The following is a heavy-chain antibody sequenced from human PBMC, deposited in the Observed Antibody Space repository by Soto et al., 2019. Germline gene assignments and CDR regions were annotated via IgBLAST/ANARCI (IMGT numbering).Heavy chain of an antibody. D-gene: IGHD5-18*01. J-gene: IGHJ4*02. Sequence: SETLSLTCTVSGDSISSGGFYWSWIRRHPGKGLEWIGNIFYSGSTSYNPSLKSRIDISVDKSKNQFSMWLTSVTAADTAMYYCAIVRYRYGNNYHFDNWGQGTLVTVSS. CDR3: AIVRYRYGNNYHFDN. CDR2: IFYSGST. V-gene: IGHV4-31*03. CDR1: GDSISSGGFY.